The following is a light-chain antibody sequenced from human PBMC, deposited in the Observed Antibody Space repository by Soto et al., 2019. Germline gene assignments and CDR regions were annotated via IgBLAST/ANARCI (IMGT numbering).Light chain of an antibody. Sequence: DIVMTPSPDSLAVSLGERATINCKSSQSVLYSSNNKNYLAWYQQKPGQPPKLLIYWASTRESGVPDRFSGSGSGTEFTLTISSLQPDDFATYYCQQYNTYSPRNPFGQGTKV. CDR1: QSVLYSSNNKNY. CDR3: QQYNTYSPRNP. J-gene: IGKJ1*01. CDR2: WAS. V-gene: IGKV4-1*01.